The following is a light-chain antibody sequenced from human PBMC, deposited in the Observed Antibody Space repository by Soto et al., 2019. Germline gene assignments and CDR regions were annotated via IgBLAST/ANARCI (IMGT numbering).Light chain of an antibody. Sequence: DIQMTQSPSTLSASVGDRVTITCRASQSISSWLAWYQQTPGKAPKFLLYKASSLESGVPSRFSGSGSGTEFTLGISSLQPDDCATYYCQQYTTYPYTFGQGTKLEIK. CDR3: QQYTTYPYT. CDR1: QSISSW. CDR2: KAS. J-gene: IGKJ2*01. V-gene: IGKV1-5*03.